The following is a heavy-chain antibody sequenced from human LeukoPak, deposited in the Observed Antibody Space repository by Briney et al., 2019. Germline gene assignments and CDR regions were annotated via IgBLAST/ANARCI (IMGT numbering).Heavy chain of an antibody. CDR1: GYTFTSYA. CDR2: INTNTGTP. CDR3: ARERALNWFDP. Sequence: ASVKVSCNASGYTFTSYAMNWVRQAPGKGPEWMGWINTNTGTPTYAQGFTGRFVFSLDTSVSTAYLQISSLRAEDTAVYYCARERALNWFDPWGQGTLVTVSS. V-gene: IGHV7-4-1*02. D-gene: IGHD3-16*02. J-gene: IGHJ5*02.